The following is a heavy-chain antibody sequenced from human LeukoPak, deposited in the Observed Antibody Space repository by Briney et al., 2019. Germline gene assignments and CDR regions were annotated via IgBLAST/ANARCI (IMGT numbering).Heavy chain of an antibody. J-gene: IGHJ4*02. Sequence: GGSLRLSCAASGFTFSSYAMHWVRQAPGKGLEYVSAISSNGGSTYYANSVKGRFTISRDNSKNTLYLQMNSLKAEDAAVYYCARVLSGSYDNYFDYWGQGTLVTVSS. CDR2: ISSNGGST. D-gene: IGHD1-26*01. CDR3: ARVLSGSYDNYFDY. V-gene: IGHV3-64*01. CDR1: GFTFSSYA.